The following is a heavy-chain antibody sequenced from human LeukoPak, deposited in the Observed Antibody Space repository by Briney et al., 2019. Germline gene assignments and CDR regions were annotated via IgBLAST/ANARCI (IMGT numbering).Heavy chain of an antibody. V-gene: IGHV3-74*01. D-gene: IGHD2-15*01. CDR1: GFTFSFYW. Sequence: PGGSLRLSCASSGFTFSFYWMHWVRQAPGKGLVWVSRINNAGSSTSYAGSVKGRFTISRDNAKNTLYLQTNNLRAEDTAVYYCARDNEFCTGGTCRLDYWGQGALVTVSS. CDR2: INNAGSST. J-gene: IGHJ4*02. CDR3: ARDNEFCTGGTCRLDY.